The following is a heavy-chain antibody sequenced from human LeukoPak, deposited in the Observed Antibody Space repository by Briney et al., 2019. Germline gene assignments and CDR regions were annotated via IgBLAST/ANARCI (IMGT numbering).Heavy chain of an antibody. CDR1: GGSISSGGYY. CDR3: ARDGTVDTAMVRGSFDY. J-gene: IGHJ4*02. Sequence: PSQTLSLTCTVSGGSISSGGYYWSWIRQHPGKGLEWIGEINHSGSTNYNPSLKSRVTISVDTSKNQFSLKLSSVTAADTAVYYCARDGTVDTAMVRGSFDYWGQGALVTVSS. CDR2: INHSGST. V-gene: IGHV4-31*03. D-gene: IGHD5-18*01.